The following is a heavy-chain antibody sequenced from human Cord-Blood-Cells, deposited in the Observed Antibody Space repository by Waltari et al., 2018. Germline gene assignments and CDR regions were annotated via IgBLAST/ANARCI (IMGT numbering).Heavy chain of an antibody. Sequence: CAVYGGSFSGYYWSWIRQPPGKGLEWIGEINHSGSTNYNPSLKSRVTISVDTSKNQFSLKLSSVTAADTAVYYCARGVITIFGVVFYYYYMDVWGKGTTVTVSS. CDR2: INHSGST. V-gene: IGHV4-34*01. CDR1: GGSFSGYY. D-gene: IGHD3-3*01. J-gene: IGHJ6*03. CDR3: ARGVITIFGVVFYYYYMDV.